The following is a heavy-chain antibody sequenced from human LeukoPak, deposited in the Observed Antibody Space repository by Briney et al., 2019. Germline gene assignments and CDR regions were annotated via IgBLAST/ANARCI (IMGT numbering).Heavy chain of an antibody. CDR3: ARELSARVDI. J-gene: IGHJ3*02. D-gene: IGHD2/OR15-2a*01. V-gene: IGHV3-30-3*01. CDR2: ISYDGSNK. Sequence: GGSLRLSCAASGFTFSSYAMHWVRQAPGKGLEWVAVISYDGSNKYYADSVKGRFTISRDNAKNSLYLQMNSLRVEDTAVYYCARELSARVDIWGQGTMVTVSS. CDR1: GFTFSSYA.